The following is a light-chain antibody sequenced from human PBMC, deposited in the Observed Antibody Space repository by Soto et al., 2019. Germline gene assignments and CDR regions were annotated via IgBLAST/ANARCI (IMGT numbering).Light chain of an antibody. V-gene: IGLV2-14*01. J-gene: IGLJ1*01. Sequence: QPALTQPASVSGSPGQSITISCTGTSSDVGGYSYVSWYQQHPGKAPKLMIYEVSNRPSGVSNRFSGSKSGNTASLTISGLQAEDEADYYCSSYTSSSIDYVFGTGTKVTVL. CDR3: SSYTSSSIDYV. CDR2: EVS. CDR1: SSDVGGYSY.